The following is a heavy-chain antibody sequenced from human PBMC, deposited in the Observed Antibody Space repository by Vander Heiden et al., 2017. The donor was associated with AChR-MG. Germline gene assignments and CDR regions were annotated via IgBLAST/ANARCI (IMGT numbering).Heavy chain of an antibody. D-gene: IGHD3-10*01. CDR1: GFTLSTYA. V-gene: IGHV3-30*04. CDR2: ISIDGKDH. CDR3: ARVPGVPAFDI. J-gene: IGHJ3*02. Sequence: QMQLVESGGSVVQPGGSLRLSCVVSGFTLSTYAIHWVRQAPGKGLEWVGVISIDGKDHYYADSVKGRFTVSKDNSNNALYLQMDSLRADDMGVYYCARVPGVPAFDIWGQGTMVTVSS.